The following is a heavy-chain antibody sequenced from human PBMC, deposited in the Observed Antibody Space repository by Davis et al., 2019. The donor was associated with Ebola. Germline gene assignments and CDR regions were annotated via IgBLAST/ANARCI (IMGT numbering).Heavy chain of an antibody. CDR2: IYYIGST. Sequence: MPSETLSLTCTVSGGSISSSSYYWGWIRXPXXXXXSWIWRIYYIGSTYYNPSLKSRVTISVDTSKNQFSLKLSSVTAADTAVYYCAQDSSGWYYFDYWGQGTLVTVSS. J-gene: IGHJ4*02. CDR3: AQDSSGWYYFDY. V-gene: IGHV4-39*01. D-gene: IGHD6-19*01. CDR1: GGSISSSSYY.